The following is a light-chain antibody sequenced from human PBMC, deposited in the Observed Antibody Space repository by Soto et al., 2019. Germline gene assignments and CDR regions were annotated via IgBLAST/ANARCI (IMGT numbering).Light chain of an antibody. J-gene: IGKJ5*01. CDR2: DAS. Sequence: EIVLTQSPATLSLSPGERATLSCRASQSVSSYLAWYQQKPGQAPRLLIYDASNRATGIPARFSGSGSGTDFTLTISSLEPEDFAVYYCQQDGTFGQGTRLEIK. CDR3: QQDGT. CDR1: QSVSSY. V-gene: IGKV3-11*01.